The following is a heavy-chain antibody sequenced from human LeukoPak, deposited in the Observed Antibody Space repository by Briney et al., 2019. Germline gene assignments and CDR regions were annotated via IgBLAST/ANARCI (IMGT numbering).Heavy chain of an antibody. Sequence: SETQSLTCAVYGGSFSGYYWSWIRHPPGKGLEWLGEINHSGSTNYSPSLKSRVTISVDPSKNQCSLKLSAVTAADTAVYYYARVRSWTPYHPICYCYMDVWRKGTTVSVPS. CDR1: GGSFSGYY. CDR3: ARVRSWTPYHPICYCYMDV. J-gene: IGHJ6*03. CDR2: INHSGST. V-gene: IGHV4-34*01. D-gene: IGHD6-13*01.